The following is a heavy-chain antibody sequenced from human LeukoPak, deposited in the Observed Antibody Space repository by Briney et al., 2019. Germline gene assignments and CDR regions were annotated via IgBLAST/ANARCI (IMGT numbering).Heavy chain of an antibody. J-gene: IGHJ4*02. CDR3: ARGPYYYGSGIRS. CDR2: ISYDGSNK. V-gene: IGHV3-30*04. Sequence: GQSLRLSCAASGFTFSSYAMHWVRQAPGKGLEWVAVISYDGSNKYYADSVKGRFTISRDNSKNTLYLQMNSLRAEDTAVYYCARGPYYYGSGIRSWGQGTLVTVSS. CDR1: GFTFSSYA. D-gene: IGHD3-10*01.